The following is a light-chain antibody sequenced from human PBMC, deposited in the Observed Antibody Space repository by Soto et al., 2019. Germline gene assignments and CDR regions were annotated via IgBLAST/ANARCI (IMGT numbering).Light chain of an antibody. CDR1: QGVSSY. J-gene: IGKJ4*01. V-gene: IGKV3-11*01. Sequence: EIVLTQSPATLSLSPVERATLSCRASQGVSSYLAWDQQKPGQAPSLLVHDASNRATGIPARFICSGSGTELTLSISSLQSEHLGVYYCQQDSRWPLTFGGGTKVDIK. CDR2: DAS. CDR3: QQDSRWPLT.